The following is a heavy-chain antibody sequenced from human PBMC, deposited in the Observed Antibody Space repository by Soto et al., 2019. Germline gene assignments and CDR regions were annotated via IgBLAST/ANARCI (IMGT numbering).Heavy chain of an antibody. J-gene: IGHJ5*02. V-gene: IGHV4-39*01. CDR3: ARAVGRDGSSWYRGGFDA. Sequence: SETLSLTCTVAGGSISSSSYYWGWIRQPPGKGLEWIGSIYYSGSTYYNSSLKSRVTISVDTSKNQFSLKPSSVTAADTAVYYCARAVGRDGSSWYRGGFDAWGQGTLVTVSS. CDR1: GGSISSSSYY. D-gene: IGHD6-13*01. CDR2: IYYSGST.